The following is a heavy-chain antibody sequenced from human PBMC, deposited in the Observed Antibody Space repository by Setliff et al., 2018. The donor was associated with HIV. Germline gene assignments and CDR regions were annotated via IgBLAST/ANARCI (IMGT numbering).Heavy chain of an antibody. CDR2: VIPVFGEP. Sequence: GASVKVSCKASGDIPRHYGFNWVRQAPGQGLEWVGSVIPVFGEPHYAQRFQGRVTITADRSSNTAYMEIMSLRSDDTATYYCARGVLYGLSEYWGTGSLVTVSS. V-gene: IGHV1-69*13. CDR3: ARGVLYGLSEY. CDR1: GDIPRHYG. D-gene: IGHD3-10*01. J-gene: IGHJ4*02.